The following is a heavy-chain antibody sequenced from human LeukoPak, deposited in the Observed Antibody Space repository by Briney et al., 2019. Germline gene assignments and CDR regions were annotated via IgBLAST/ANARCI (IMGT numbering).Heavy chain of an antibody. CDR3: ASQDYDSSGYYYDAFDI. CDR2: ISAYNGNT. Sequence: ASVKVSCKASGYTFPSYGISWVRQAPGQGLEWMGWISAYNGNTNHAQKLQGRVTMTTDTSTSTAYMELRSLRSDDTAVYYCASQDYDSSGYYYDAFDIWGQGTMVTVSS. V-gene: IGHV1-18*01. CDR1: GYTFPSYG. D-gene: IGHD3-22*01. J-gene: IGHJ3*02.